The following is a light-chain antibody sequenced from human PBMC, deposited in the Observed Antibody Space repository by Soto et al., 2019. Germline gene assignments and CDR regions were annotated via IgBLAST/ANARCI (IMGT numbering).Light chain of an antibody. Sequence: EIVLTQSPGTLSLSPGERATVSCRASQSVSSSYLAWYQHKPGQAPRLLISGASNRAAGIPDRFSGSGSGTDFTLTISRLEPEDFAVYYCQQYDNPLNFGGGPKVDIK. V-gene: IGKV3-20*01. CDR1: QSVSSSY. CDR3: QQYDNPLN. CDR2: GAS. J-gene: IGKJ4*01.